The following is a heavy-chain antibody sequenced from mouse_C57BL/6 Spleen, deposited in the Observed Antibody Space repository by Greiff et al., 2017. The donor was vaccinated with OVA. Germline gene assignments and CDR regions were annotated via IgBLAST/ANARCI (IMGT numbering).Heavy chain of an antibody. Sequence: EVKVEESGGGLVKPGGSLKLSCAASGFTFSDYGMHWVRQAPEKGLEWVAYISSGSSTIYYADTVKGRFTISRDNAKNTLFLQMTSLRSEDTAMYYCARHYGIDYWGQGTTLTVSS. J-gene: IGHJ2*01. V-gene: IGHV5-17*01. CDR1: GFTFSDYG. CDR2: ISSGSSTI. D-gene: IGHD2-1*01. CDR3: ARHYGIDY.